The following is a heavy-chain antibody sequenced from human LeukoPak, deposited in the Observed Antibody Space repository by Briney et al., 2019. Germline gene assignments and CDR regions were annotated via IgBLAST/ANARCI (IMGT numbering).Heavy chain of an antibody. V-gene: IGHV3-30*02. CDR1: GFTFSSYG. Sequence: GGSLRLSCAASGFTFSSYGMHWVRQAPGKGLEWVAFTPYDGRKEYCADSVKGRFTISRDNSKNTLYLQMNSLKSEDTAVYYCAKDSRYYYIDYWGQGTLVTVSS. CDR2: TPYDGRKE. CDR3: AKDSRYYYIDY. J-gene: IGHJ4*02. D-gene: IGHD1-14*01.